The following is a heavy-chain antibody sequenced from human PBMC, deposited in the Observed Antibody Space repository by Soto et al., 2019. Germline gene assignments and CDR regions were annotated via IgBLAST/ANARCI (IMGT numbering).Heavy chain of an antibody. V-gene: IGHV3-21*06. J-gene: IGHJ1*01. D-gene: IGHD3-22*01. Sequence: EVQLVESGGGPVKPGGSLRLSCAASGFTFNIYNMNWVRQAPGKGLEWVSSISSSSSFIYYADSVKGRFTISRDNANNSLFLQLNNLRVEDTAVYYCSKGDSSGLSGGGPFQFWGQGALVTVSS. CDR3: SKGDSSGLSGGGPFQF. CDR1: GFTFNIYN. CDR2: ISSSSSFI.